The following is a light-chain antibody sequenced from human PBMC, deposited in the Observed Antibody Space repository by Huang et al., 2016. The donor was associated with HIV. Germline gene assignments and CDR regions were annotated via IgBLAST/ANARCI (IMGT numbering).Light chain of an antibody. J-gene: IGKJ4*01. Sequence: DIVMTQSPDSLAVSLGERATINCKSSQSVLYSSNNKNYLAWYQQKPVQPPKLLIYWASTRESGVPYRFSGSGSGTDFTLTISSLQAEDVAVYYCQQYYSTPLTFGGGTKVEIK. CDR2: WAS. CDR1: QSVLYSSNNKNY. CDR3: QQYYSTPLT. V-gene: IGKV4-1*01.